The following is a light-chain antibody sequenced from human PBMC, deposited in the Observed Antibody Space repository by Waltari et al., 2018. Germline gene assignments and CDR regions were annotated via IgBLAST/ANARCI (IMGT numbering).Light chain of an antibody. J-gene: IGLJ2*01. CDR3: SSFTTSSTVV. CDR1: SSDVDGYNY. V-gene: IGLV2-14*03. Sequence: QSALTQPASVSGSPGQSITISCTGTSSDVDGYNYVSWYQQHPARAPKLMLFDVSNRPSGVSNRFSGSKSGNTASLTISGLQAEDEADYYCSSFTTSSTVVFGGGTKLTVL. CDR2: DVS.